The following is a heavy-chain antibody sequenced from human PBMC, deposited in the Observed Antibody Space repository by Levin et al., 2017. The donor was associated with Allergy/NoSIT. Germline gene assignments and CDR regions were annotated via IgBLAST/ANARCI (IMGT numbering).Heavy chain of an antibody. CDR1: GFSVTSYR. CDR3: ATAKRPYTHSSYWGPLDH. J-gene: IGHJ4*02. CDR2: FFGGGTT. D-gene: IGHD3-22*01. Sequence: GGSLRLSCVASGFSVTSYRMNWVRQAPGKGLEWVSVFFGGGTTYHADSVRGRFTTSRDTSKNKLYLQMHTLRAEDTAFYDCATAKRPYTHSSYWGPLDHWGQGTLVTVSS. V-gene: IGHV3-53*01.